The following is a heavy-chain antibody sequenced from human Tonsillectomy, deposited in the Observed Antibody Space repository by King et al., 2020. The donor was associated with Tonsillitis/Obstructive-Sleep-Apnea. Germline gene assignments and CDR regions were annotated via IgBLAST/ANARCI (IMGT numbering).Heavy chain of an antibody. CDR1: GGSISSSNYY. Sequence: QLQESGPGLVKPSETLSLTCTVSGGSISSSNYYWGWIRQPPGKGLEWIGSIYYRGSTYYNPSLKSRVTISVDTSKNQFSLKLNSVTAADTAVYYCAREYSSSSDYWGQGILVTVAS. CDR3: AREYSSSSDY. CDR2: IYYRGST. D-gene: IGHD6-13*01. J-gene: IGHJ4*02. V-gene: IGHV4-39*01.